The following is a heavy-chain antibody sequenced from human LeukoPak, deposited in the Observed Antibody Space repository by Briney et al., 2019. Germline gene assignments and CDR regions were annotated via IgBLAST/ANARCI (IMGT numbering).Heavy chain of an antibody. CDR3: ARSTAVSIAAAGTSSVRS. CDR2: INPNSGGT. CDR1: GYTFTGYY. J-gene: IGHJ5*02. V-gene: IGHV1-2*02. Sequence: GASVKVSCKASGYTFTGYYMHWVRQAPGQGLEWMGWINPNSGGTNYAQKFQGRVTMTRDTSISTAYMELSRLRSDDTAVYYCARSTAVSIAAAGTSSVRSWGQGTLVTVSS. D-gene: IGHD6-13*01.